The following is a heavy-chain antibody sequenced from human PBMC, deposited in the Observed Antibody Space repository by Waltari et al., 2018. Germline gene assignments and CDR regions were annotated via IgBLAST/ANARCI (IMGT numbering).Heavy chain of an antibody. CDR2: INRDGSMT. V-gene: IGHV3-74*01. Sequence: EVQLVESGGGALQPGGSLRLSCAAPGFTFRAYWMYWVRQGPGKGLLWVSRINRDGSMTTYADSVKGRFTISRDNAKNTLDLQMNSVRVEDSAVYFCVRGGSYGSMDYWGQGTLVSVSS. J-gene: IGHJ4*02. CDR1: GFTFRAYW. D-gene: IGHD5-12*01. CDR3: VRGGSYGSMDY.